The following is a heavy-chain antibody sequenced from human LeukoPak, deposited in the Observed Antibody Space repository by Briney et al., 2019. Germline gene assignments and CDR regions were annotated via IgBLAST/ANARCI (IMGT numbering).Heavy chain of an antibody. D-gene: IGHD6-6*01. J-gene: IGHJ4*02. CDR1: GFTFSSYS. V-gene: IGHV3-23*01. CDR3: AKPVFYTTSSFDY. CDR2: ITGSGGSA. Sequence: PGGSLRLSCAASGFTFSSYSMNWVRQAPGKGLEWVSAITGSGGSAYYADSVKGRFIISRDNSKNALYLQMNSLRAEDTAVYYCAKPVFYTTSSFDYWGQGTLVTVSS.